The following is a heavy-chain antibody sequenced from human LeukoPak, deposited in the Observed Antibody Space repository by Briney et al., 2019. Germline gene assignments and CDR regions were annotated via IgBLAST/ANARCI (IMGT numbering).Heavy chain of an antibody. V-gene: IGHV4-59*02. J-gene: IGHJ4*02. D-gene: IGHD6-6*01. CDR1: GASVSRYY. CDR3: ARGWSASSYFGY. Sequence: SETLSLTCTVSGASVSRYYWNWIRQSPGKGLEWIGYVYDSGSISFNPSLKSRVTISIDTSKSQFSLKMTSVTAADTAVYYCARGWSASSYFGYWGQGTLVTVSS. CDR2: VYDSGSI.